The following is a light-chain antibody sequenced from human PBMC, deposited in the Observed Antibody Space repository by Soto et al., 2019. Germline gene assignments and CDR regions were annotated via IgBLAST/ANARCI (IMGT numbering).Light chain of an antibody. V-gene: IGKV1-17*03. CDR1: HDISDY. CDR3: LQHKSYPLT. J-gene: IGKJ4*01. Sequence: DIQMTQSPSAMSASVGDRVTITCRASHDISDYLAWFQQKPGKVAKRLISAASSVQSGVPSRFSGSGSVTEFTRTISSLQPEDFATYYCLQHKSYPLTFGGGTKVDIK. CDR2: AAS.